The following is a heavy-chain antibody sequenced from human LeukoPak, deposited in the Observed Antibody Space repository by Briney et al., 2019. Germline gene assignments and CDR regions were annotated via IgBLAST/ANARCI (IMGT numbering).Heavy chain of an antibody. CDR2: ISSSSSYI. J-gene: IGHJ4*02. CDR3: ARDQVVGADFDY. Sequence: GGSLRLSCAASGFTFSSYSMNWVRQAPGKGLEWASSISSSSSYIYYADSVKGRFTISRDNAKNSLYLQMNSLRAEDTAVYYCARDQVVGADFDYWGQGTLVTVSS. D-gene: IGHD1-26*01. V-gene: IGHV3-21*01. CDR1: GFTFSSYS.